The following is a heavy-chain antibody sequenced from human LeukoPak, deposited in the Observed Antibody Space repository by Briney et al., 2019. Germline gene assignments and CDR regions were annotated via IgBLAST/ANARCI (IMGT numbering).Heavy chain of an antibody. CDR1: GDTFSNYP. Sequence: SVKVSCKASGDTFSNYPINWVRQAPGQGLEWLGRIIPFLTLTNYAQNFQDRVTITADKSTSTAYMELSSLRSEDTAMYYCARSLNFASPMTFDYWGQGTLVTVSS. CDR3: ARSLNFASPMTFDY. CDR2: IIPFLTLT. D-gene: IGHD3-16*01. J-gene: IGHJ4*02. V-gene: IGHV1-69*02.